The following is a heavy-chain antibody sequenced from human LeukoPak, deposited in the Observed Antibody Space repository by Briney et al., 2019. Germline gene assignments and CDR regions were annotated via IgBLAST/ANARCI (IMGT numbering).Heavy chain of an antibody. J-gene: IGHJ6*02. V-gene: IGHV4-59*02. CDR1: GGSVSSYY. D-gene: IGHD1-7*01. CDR2: IYYSGST. CDR3: ARDNWNYGSSMDV. Sequence: SETLSLTCTVSGGSVSSYYWSWIRQPPGKGPEWIGYIYYSGSTNYNPSLKSRVTISVDTSKNQFSLKLSSVTAADTAVYHCARDNWNYGSSMDVWGQGTTVTVSS.